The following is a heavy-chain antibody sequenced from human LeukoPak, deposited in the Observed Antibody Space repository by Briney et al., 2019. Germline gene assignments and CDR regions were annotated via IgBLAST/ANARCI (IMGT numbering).Heavy chain of an antibody. Sequence: SETLSLTCTVSGGSISSFYWSWIRQTPGKGLEWIGSIHHSGSTYYNPSLKSRVTISVDTSKNHFSLKLSSVTAADTAVYYCARDDGDYGYWGQGTLVTVSS. J-gene: IGHJ4*02. V-gene: IGHV4-38-2*02. CDR2: IHHSGST. CDR3: ARDDGDYGY. CDR1: GGSISSFY. D-gene: IGHD4-17*01.